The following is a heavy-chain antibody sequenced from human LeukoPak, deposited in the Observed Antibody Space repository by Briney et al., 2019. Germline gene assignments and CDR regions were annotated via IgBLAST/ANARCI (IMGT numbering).Heavy chain of an antibody. D-gene: IGHD1-26*01. CDR2: INPSGGST. J-gene: IGHJ4*02. Sequence: ASVKVSCKASGYTFSSYYMHWVRQAPGQGLEWMGIINPSGGSTTYAQKFQGRVTVTIDTSTSTGYMELSSLRSEDTAVFYCARELGPIVGATYYFDYWGQGTLVTVS. V-gene: IGHV1-46*01. CDR3: ARELGPIVGATYYFDY. CDR1: GYTFSSYY.